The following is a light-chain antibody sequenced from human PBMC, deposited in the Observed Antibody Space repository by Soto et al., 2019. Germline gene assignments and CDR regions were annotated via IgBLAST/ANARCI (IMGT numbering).Light chain of an antibody. CDR3: QQYNNWPPIT. Sequence: EIVMPQSPATRSVSPGERASLSCRASQSVSSNLALYQQEPGQAPRLLIYGASTRATGIPDRFSGSGSGTEFTLTISSLQSEDFAGYYCQQYNNWPPITFGQGTRLEI. CDR1: QSVSSN. CDR2: GAS. V-gene: IGKV3-15*01. J-gene: IGKJ5*01.